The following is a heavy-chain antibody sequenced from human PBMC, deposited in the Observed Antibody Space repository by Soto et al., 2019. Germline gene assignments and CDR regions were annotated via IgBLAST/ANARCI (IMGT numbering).Heavy chain of an antibody. CDR1: GGSISPFY. Sequence: QVQLQESGPGVVKPSETLSLTCTVSGGSISPFYWSWVRQPPGKGLEWIGYLCYSANTNYNPSLKSRVTISVDASKNQVSLRLTSVTAADTAVYYCARVGGVAARTFDYWGQGTVVTVSS. D-gene: IGHD2-15*01. J-gene: IGHJ4*02. V-gene: IGHV4-59*01. CDR3: ARVGGVAARTFDY. CDR2: LCYSANT.